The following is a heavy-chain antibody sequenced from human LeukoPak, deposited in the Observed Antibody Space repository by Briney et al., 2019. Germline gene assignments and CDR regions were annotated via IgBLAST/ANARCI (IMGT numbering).Heavy chain of an antibody. V-gene: IGHV1-18*01. CDR2: ISAYNGNT. CDR1: GYTFTSYG. J-gene: IGHJ4*02. CDR3: AREIISSGWYSLYY. Sequence: GASVKVSCKASGYTFTSYGISWVRQAPGQGLEWMGWISAYNGNTNYAQKLQGKVTMTTDTSTSTAYMELRSLRSDDTAVYYCAREIISSGWYSLYYWGQGTLVTVSS. D-gene: IGHD6-19*01.